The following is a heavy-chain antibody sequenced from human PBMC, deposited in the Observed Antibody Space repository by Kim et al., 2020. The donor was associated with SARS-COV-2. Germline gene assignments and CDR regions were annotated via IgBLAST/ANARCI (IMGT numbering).Heavy chain of an antibody. J-gene: IGHJ6*02. CDR2: ISSSCSTI. D-gene: IGHD3-3*01. V-gene: IGHV3-11*01. Sequence: GGSLRLSCAASGFTFSDYYMSWIRQAPGKGLEWVSYISSSCSTIYYADSVKDRFTISRDNAKNSLYLQMNSLRAEDTAVYYCASGTDLTGMDVWGQGTTVTVSS. CDR1: GFTFSDYY. CDR3: ASGTDLTGMDV.